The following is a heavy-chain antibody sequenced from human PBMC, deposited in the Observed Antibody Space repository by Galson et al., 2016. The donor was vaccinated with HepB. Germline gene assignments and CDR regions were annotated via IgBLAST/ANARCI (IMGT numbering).Heavy chain of an antibody. CDR1: GFSLRTSGEG. CDR3: AHSPTAVSDNFDAFDI. V-gene: IGHV2-5*02. D-gene: IGHD6-19*01. Sequence: PALVKPTQTLTLTCTFSGFSLRTSGEGVGWIRQPPGKALEWLALVYWDDYKHYSPSLMSRLTITKDTSKNQVVLTMANMDPVDTGTYYCAHSPTAVSDNFDAFDIWGQGTMVTVSS. CDR2: VYWDDYK. J-gene: IGHJ3*02.